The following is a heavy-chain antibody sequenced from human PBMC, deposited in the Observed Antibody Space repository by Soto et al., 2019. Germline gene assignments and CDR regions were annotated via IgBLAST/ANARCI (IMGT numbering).Heavy chain of an antibody. J-gene: IGHJ6*02. CDR2: ISYDGSNK. D-gene: IGHD2-2*01. V-gene: IGHV3-30*18. CDR1: GFTFSSYG. CDR3: AKDSLGYCSSTSCYAPHV. Sequence: QVQLVESGGGVVQPGRSLRLSCAASGFTFSSYGMHWVRQAPGKGLEWVAGISYDGSNKYYADSVKGRYTISRDNSKNTLYLQMNSLRAEDTAMYYCAKDSLGYCSSTSCYAPHVWGQGTTITVSS.